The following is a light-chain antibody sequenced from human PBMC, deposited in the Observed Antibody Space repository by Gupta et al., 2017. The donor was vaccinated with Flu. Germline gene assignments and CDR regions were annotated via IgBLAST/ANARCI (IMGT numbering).Light chain of an antibody. CDR1: SSDVGHHNY. Sequence: QSALPQPASVSGSPGQSITISCTGASSDVGHHNYVSWYQQHPGKAPKLIIYEVYNRPSGISNRFSGSRSGNTASLTISGLQAEDEAHYACASYTNTGVRIFGGGTKVTVL. CDR2: EVY. J-gene: IGLJ2*01. CDR3: ASYTNTGVRI. V-gene: IGLV2-14*01.